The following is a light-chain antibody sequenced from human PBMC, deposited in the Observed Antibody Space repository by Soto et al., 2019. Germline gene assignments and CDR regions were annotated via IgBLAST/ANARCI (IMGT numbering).Light chain of an antibody. J-gene: IGKJ4*01. CDR3: QEYDNLPLT. CDR2: VAS. V-gene: IGKV1-33*01. CDR1: QNINKD. Sequence: DSQMTHSPSSLSASVGDRVSSTCHATQNINKDLNWYQQKPGKAPKLLIYVASDLETGVPSRFSGSGSGTHFTLTISSLQPEDIATYYCQEYDNLPLTFGGGTKVDIK.